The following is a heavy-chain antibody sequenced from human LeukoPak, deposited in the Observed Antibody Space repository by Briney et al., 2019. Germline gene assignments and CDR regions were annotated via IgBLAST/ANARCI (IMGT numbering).Heavy chain of an antibody. J-gene: IGHJ4*02. D-gene: IGHD4-17*01. Sequence: SETLSLTCTVSGGSISSSSYYWGWIRQPPGKGLEWIGSIYYSGSTYYNPSLKSRVTISVDTSQNQFSLKVNSVAAADTAVYYCARAPFLYGDCEAYFDYWGQGTLVTVSS. CDR1: GGSISSSSYY. CDR3: ARAPFLYGDCEAYFDY. CDR2: IYYSGST. V-gene: IGHV4-39*07.